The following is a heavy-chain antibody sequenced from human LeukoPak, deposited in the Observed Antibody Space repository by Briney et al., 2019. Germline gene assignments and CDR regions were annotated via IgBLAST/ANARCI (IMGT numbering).Heavy chain of an antibody. CDR3: TNSFSNSLDY. V-gene: IGHV3-15*01. Sequence: GGSLRLSCAASGFTFSNAWMSLVRQAPGKGLEWVGRIKSKTDGGTADYPAPVKGRFTISRDDSKNTLYLQMNSLKTEDTAVYYCTNSFSNSLDYWGQGTLVTVSS. CDR2: IKSKTDGGTA. J-gene: IGHJ4*02. D-gene: IGHD5-18*01. CDR1: GFTFSNAW.